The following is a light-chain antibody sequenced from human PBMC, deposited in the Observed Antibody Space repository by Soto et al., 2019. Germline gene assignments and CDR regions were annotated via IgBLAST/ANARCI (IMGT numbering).Light chain of an antibody. Sequence: QSALTQPASVSGSPGQSITISCTGTRSDVGGSDFVSWYQQHPGKVPKLMIYDVDNRSTGVSNRFSGSKSGNTASLTISGLQAEDEADYYCSSYTRSRTSYVFGTGTKLTVL. CDR1: RSDVGGSDF. J-gene: IGLJ1*01. V-gene: IGLV2-14*03. CDR2: DVD. CDR3: SSYTRSRTSYV.